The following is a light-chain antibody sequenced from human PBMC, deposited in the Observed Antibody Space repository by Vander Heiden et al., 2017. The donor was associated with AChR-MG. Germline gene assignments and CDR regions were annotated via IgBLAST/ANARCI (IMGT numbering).Light chain of an antibody. V-gene: IGKV1-39*01. CDR1: QSISSY. J-gene: IGKJ4*01. CDR3: QQRDSTSLT. Sequence: DSQMTQSPSSLSASVGDRVTITCRASQSISSYLNWYQQKPGKAPKLLIYAASSLQSGVPSRFSGSGSGTDFTLTISRLQPEDFATYYCQQRDSTSLTFGGGTKVEIK. CDR2: AAS.